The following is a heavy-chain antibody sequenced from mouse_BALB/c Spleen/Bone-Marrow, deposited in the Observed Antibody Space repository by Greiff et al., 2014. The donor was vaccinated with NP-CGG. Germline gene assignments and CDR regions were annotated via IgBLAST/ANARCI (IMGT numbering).Heavy chain of an antibody. CDR1: GFTFSSYD. CDR3: SRLSYDYDGAWFAY. Sequence: EVMLVESGGDLVRPGGSLELSYAASGFTFSSYDMSWVRQTPDKRLEWVATIGSGGSYTYYPDSVKGRFTISRDNAKNTLYLQMSSLKSEDTAMYYCSRLSYDYDGAWFAYWGQGTLVTVSA. CDR2: IGSGGSYT. V-gene: IGHV5-6*01. D-gene: IGHD2-4*01. J-gene: IGHJ3*01.